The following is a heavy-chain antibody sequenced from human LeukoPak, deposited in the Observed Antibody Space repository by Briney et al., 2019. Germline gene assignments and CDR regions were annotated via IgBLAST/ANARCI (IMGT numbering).Heavy chain of an antibody. D-gene: IGHD1-26*01. V-gene: IGHV4-61*01. J-gene: IGHJ4*02. CDR2: IYYSGST. Sequence: SETLSLTCAVSGGSVSSGSYYWSWIRQPPGKGLEWIGYIYYSGSTNYNPSLKSRVTISVDTSKNQFSLKLSSVTAADTAVYYCARDRIVGANYYFDYWGQGTLVTVSS. CDR1: GGSVSSGSYY. CDR3: ARDRIVGANYYFDY.